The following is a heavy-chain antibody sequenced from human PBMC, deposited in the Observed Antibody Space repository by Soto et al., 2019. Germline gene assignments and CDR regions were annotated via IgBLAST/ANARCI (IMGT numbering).Heavy chain of an antibody. CDR2: IIPIFGTA. J-gene: IGHJ4*02. V-gene: IGHV1-69*13. CDR1: GGTFSSYA. Sequence: ASVKVSCKASGGTFSSYAISWVRQAPGQGLEWMGGIIPIFGTANYAQKFQGRVTITADESTSTAYMELSSLRSEDTAVYYCAREIAVAGTPLYFDYWGQGTLVTVSS. D-gene: IGHD6-19*01. CDR3: AREIAVAGTPLYFDY.